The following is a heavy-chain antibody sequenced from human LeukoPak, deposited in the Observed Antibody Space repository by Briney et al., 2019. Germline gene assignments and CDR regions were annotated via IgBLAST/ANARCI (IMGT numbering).Heavy chain of an antibody. Sequence: GGSLRLSCAASGFTFGGFSMNWVRQVPGKGLEWVSYISSGSSAIYYADSVKGRFTISRDNAKNSLYLQMSSLRDEDTAVYYCARDFWDSSGSKQIDYWGQGTLVTVSS. J-gene: IGHJ4*02. CDR3: ARDFWDSSGSKQIDY. V-gene: IGHV3-48*02. CDR2: ISSGSSAI. D-gene: IGHD3-22*01. CDR1: GFTFGGFS.